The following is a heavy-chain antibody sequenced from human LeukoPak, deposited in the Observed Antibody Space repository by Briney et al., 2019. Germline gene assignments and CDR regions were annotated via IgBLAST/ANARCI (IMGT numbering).Heavy chain of an antibody. D-gene: IGHD1-7*01. Sequence: ASVKISCKVSGYTLTELSMHWVRQAPGKGLEWMGGFDPEDGETIYAQKFQGRVTMTEDTSTDTAYMELSSLRSEDTAVYYCATDNPITGTPSLDYWGQGTLVTVSA. V-gene: IGHV1-24*01. CDR2: FDPEDGET. CDR1: GYTLTELS. J-gene: IGHJ4*02. CDR3: ATDNPITGTPSLDY.